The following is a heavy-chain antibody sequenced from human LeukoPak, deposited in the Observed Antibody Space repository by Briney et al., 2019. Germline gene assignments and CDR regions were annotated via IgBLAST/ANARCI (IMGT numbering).Heavy chain of an antibody. CDR2: TYYRSKWYN. J-gene: IGHJ5*02. V-gene: IGHV6-1*01. D-gene: IGHD6-19*01. CDR1: GDSVSSNSAA. CDR3: ARVRGWSYDNNWFDP. Sequence: SQTLSLTCALSGDSVSSNSAAWNWIRQSPSRGLEWLGRTYYRSKWYNDYAVSVKSRITINPDTSKNQFSLQLNSVTPEDTAVYYCARVRGWSYDNNWFDPWGQGTLVTVSS.